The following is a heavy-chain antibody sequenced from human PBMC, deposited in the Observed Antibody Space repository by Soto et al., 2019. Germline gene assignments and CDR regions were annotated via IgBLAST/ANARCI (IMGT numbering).Heavy chain of an antibody. CDR2: IKQDGSEK. Sequence: GGSLRLSCAASGFTFSSYWMSWVRQAPGKGLEWVANIKQDGSEKYYVDSVKGRFTISRDNAKNSLYLQMNSLRAEDTAVYYCARDGVAGYYYMDVWGKGTTVTVSS. J-gene: IGHJ6*03. V-gene: IGHV3-7*01. CDR1: GFTFSSYW. D-gene: IGHD6-19*01. CDR3: ARDGVAGYYYMDV.